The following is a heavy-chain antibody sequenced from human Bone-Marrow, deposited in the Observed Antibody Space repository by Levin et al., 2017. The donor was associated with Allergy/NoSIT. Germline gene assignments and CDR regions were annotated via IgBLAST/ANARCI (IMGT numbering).Heavy chain of an antibody. D-gene: IGHD3-22*01. CDR2: IYPGDSDT. CDR3: ARRYDSSGYSSFDY. J-gene: IGHJ4*02. V-gene: IGHV5-51*01. CDR1: GYSFTSYW. Sequence: GESLKISCQGSGYSFTSYWIGWVRQMPGKGLEWVGIIYPGDSDTRYSPSFQGQVTISADKSISTAYLQWSSLKASDTAIYYCARRYDSSGYSSFDYWGQGILVTVSS.